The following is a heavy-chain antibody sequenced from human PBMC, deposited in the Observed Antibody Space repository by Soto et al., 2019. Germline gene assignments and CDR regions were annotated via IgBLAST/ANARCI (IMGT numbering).Heavy chain of an antibody. V-gene: IGHV4-39*01. Sequence: PSETLSLTCTVSGDSIGTTHSYRAWIRQSPGKGLGWIGNIHYSGSTYYMPSLRSRVTLSVDTSKNQFSLRLTSVTAEDTAVYYCARHEGNGNVWPLDYWGQGIQVTVS. CDR1: GDSIGTTHSY. CDR3: ARHEGNGNVWPLDY. D-gene: IGHD2-8*01. J-gene: IGHJ4*02. CDR2: IHYSGST.